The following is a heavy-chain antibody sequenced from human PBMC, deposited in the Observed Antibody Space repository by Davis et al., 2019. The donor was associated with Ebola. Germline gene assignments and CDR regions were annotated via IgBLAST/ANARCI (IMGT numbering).Heavy chain of an antibody. Sequence: ASVKVSCKASGYTFTSYAMHWVRQAPGQRLEWMGWINAGNGNTKYSQKFQGRVTMTRDTSISTAYMELRSLRSDDTAVYYCARELWIQPPDYWGQGTLVTVSS. CDR3: ARELWIQPPDY. J-gene: IGHJ4*02. CDR2: INAGNGNT. CDR1: GYTFTSYA. V-gene: IGHV1-3*01. D-gene: IGHD5-18*01.